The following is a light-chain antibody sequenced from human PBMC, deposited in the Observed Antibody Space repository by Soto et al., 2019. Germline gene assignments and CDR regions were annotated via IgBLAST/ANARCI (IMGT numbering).Light chain of an antibody. Sequence: QSALTQPASVSGSPGQSITISCTGTSSDVGGYNYVSWYQHHPGKAPKLMIYDVTNRPSGVSNRLSGSKSGNTASLTISGLQAEDEADYYCSSYTLSSTVVFGGGTKVTVL. CDR3: SSYTLSSTVV. V-gene: IGLV2-14*03. CDR2: DVT. J-gene: IGLJ2*01. CDR1: SSDVGGYNY.